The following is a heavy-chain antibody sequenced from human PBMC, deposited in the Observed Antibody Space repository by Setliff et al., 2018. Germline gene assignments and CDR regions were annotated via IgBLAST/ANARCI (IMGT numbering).Heavy chain of an antibody. Sequence: SETLSLTCTVSGGSLSSYYWIWIRQPPGKGLEWIAYINYRGRTNYNHSLRSRVTMSVDTSKNQFSLKLSSVTAADPAVYFWARDDPNHYDVSGYSVGNFDYWGLGTPVTVSS. J-gene: IGHJ4*02. V-gene: IGHV4-59*12. CDR3: ARDDPNHYDVSGYSVGNFDY. CDR1: GGSLSSYY. CDR2: INYRGRT. D-gene: IGHD3-22*01.